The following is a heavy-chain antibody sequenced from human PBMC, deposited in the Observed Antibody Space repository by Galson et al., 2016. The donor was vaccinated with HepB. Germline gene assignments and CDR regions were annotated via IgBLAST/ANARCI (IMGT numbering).Heavy chain of an antibody. J-gene: IGHJ5*02. V-gene: IGHV4-39*07. D-gene: IGHD6-13*01. Sequence: SETLSLTCSVSGGSVSGATFYWGWLRQPPGKGLEWIATMFFSGITYYNPSLKSRATISIDTSKNQFSLSLTSVTAADTAVYYCAREGGSSWEKISSWFDPWGQGTLVTVSS. CDR3: AREGGSSWEKISSWFDP. CDR1: GGSVSGATFY. CDR2: MFFSGIT.